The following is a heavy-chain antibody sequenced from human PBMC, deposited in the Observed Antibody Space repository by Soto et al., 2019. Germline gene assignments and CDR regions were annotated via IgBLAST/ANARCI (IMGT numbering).Heavy chain of an antibody. CDR1: GDSVDSENYY. D-gene: IGHD5-18*01. CDR2: AHSSGRT. Sequence: ETLSLTCSVSGDSVDSENYYWTWIRQSPGRGLEWIGYAHSSGRTNYNPSLKSRVTISVETPMNQFSLKLTSVTAADTAVYYCARDIRGYSRAFDYWGQGTLVTVSS. J-gene: IGHJ4*02. V-gene: IGHV4-61*01. CDR3: ARDIRGYSRAFDY.